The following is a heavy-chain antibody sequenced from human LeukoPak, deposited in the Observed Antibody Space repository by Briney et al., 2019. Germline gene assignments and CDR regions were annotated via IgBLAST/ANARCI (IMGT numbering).Heavy chain of an antibody. J-gene: IGHJ4*02. Sequence: ASVKVSCKASGYTFTGYYMHWVRQAPGQGLEWMGWINPNSGGTNYAQKFQGRVTMTRDTSISTAYMELRSLRSDDTAVYYCARTEDIVATMPFDYWGQGTLVTVSS. CDR1: GYTFTGYY. CDR2: INPNSGGT. D-gene: IGHD5-12*01. V-gene: IGHV1-2*02. CDR3: ARTEDIVATMPFDY.